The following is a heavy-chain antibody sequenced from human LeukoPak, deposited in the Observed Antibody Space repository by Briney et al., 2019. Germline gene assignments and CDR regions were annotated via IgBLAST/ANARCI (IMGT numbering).Heavy chain of an antibody. CDR1: GYTLTELS. Sequence: GASVKVSCKVSGYTLTELSMHWVRQAPGKGLEWMGGFDPEDGETIYAQKFQGRVTMTEDTSTDTAYMELSSLRSEDTAVYYCAIFINSYGGPNWFDPWGQGTLVTVSS. D-gene: IGHD5-18*01. V-gene: IGHV1-24*01. J-gene: IGHJ5*02. CDR2: FDPEDGET. CDR3: AIFINSYGGPNWFDP.